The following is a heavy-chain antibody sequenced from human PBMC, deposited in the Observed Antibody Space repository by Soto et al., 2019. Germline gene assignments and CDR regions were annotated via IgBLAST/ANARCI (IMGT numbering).Heavy chain of an antibody. J-gene: IGHJ6*02. CDR1: GYTFTSYD. Sequence: QVQLVQSGAEVKKPGASVKVSCKASGYTFTSYDINWVRQATGQGLEWMGWMNPNSGNTGYAQKFQCRATMTRNTSQSTDYKELSSLKSEETAVYHCASEKTSYGMNVGGQGTTVTVSS. V-gene: IGHV1-8*01. CDR2: MNPNSGNT. CDR3: ASEKTSYGMNV.